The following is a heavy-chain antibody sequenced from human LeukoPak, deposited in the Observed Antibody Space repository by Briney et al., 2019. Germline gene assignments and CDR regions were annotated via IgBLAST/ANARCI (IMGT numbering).Heavy chain of an antibody. CDR2: IGGRTSTI. J-gene: IGHJ4*02. Sequence: QPGGSLRLSCAASGFTFSRYSMNWVRQAPGKGLEWLSYIGGRTSTIDYADSVRGRFTISRDNANNSLFLQMNSLRAEDTGIYYCARLVGASTLIDYWGQGTLVTVSS. D-gene: IGHD1-26*01. V-gene: IGHV3-48*04. CDR3: ARLVGASTLIDY. CDR1: GFTFSRYS.